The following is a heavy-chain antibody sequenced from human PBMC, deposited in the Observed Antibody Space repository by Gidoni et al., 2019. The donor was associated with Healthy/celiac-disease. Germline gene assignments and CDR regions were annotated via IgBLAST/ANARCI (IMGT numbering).Heavy chain of an antibody. CDR2: IWYDGSNK. CDR1: GFTFSSYG. J-gene: IGHJ2*01. Sequence: QVQLVESGGGVVQPGRSLRLSCAASGFTFSSYGMHWVRQAPGKGLEWVAVIWYDGSNKYYADSVKGRFTISRDNSKNTLYLQMNSLRAEDTAVYYCAREGPGIAVAGDYWYFDLWGRGTLVTVSS. D-gene: IGHD6-19*01. CDR3: AREGPGIAVAGDYWYFDL. V-gene: IGHV3-33*01.